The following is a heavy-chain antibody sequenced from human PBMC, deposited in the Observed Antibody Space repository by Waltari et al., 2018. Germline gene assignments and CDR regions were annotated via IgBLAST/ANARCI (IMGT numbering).Heavy chain of an antibody. D-gene: IGHD5-18*01. J-gene: IGHJ6*02. V-gene: IGHV4-4*09. Sequence: QVQLQESGPGLVKPSEALSLTCTVSGGSISSYYWSWIRQPQGKGLEWIGYSSASGRANYNPYLKSRVTSSVDTSRNQVSLKLTSVTAADTAVYYCARNPSVWYSYGAYDYYDMDVWGQGTTVTVAS. CDR1: GGSISSYY. CDR3: ARNPSVWYSYGAYDYYDMDV. CDR2: SSASGRA.